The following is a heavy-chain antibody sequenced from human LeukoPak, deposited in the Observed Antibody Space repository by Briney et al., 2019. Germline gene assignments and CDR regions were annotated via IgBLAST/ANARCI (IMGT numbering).Heavy chain of an antibody. V-gene: IGHV3-30*02. Sequence: GGSLRLSCAASGFTFSSYGMHWARQAPGKGLEWVAFIRYDGSNKYYADSVKGRFTISRDNSKNTLYLQMNSLRAEDTAVYYCAKDKYYGSGSRNWFDPWGQGTLVTVSS. J-gene: IGHJ5*02. CDR1: GFTFSSYG. CDR3: AKDKYYGSGSRNWFDP. CDR2: IRYDGSNK. D-gene: IGHD3-10*01.